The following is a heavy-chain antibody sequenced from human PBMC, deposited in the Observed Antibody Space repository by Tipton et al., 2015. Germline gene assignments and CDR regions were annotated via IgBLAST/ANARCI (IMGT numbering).Heavy chain of an antibody. D-gene: IGHD6-13*01. J-gene: IGHJ3*02. Sequence: SLRLSCAASRFTFSTYWMNWVRQAPGKGLEWVSGISWNSDNIGYADSVKGRFTISRDNAKNSLYLQMNSLRAEDTALYFCAKDTRSSWPRGAFDIWGQGTMVTVSS. CDR3: AKDTRSSWPRGAFDI. V-gene: IGHV3-9*01. CDR1: RFTFSTYW. CDR2: ISWNSDNI.